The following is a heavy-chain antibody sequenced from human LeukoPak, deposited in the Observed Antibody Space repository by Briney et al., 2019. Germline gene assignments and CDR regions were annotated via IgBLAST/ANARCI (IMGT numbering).Heavy chain of an antibody. D-gene: IGHD6-19*01. CDR2: ISGSGGST. V-gene: IGHV3-23*01. Sequence: GGSLRLSCAASGFTFSSYAMSWVRQAPGKGLEWVSAISGSGGSTYYADSVKGRFTISRHNSKNTLFLQMNSLRTEDTAVYYCARENRVYTNGWFDAFDIWGQGTMVTVSS. J-gene: IGHJ3*02. CDR1: GFTFSSYA. CDR3: ARENRVYTNGWFDAFDI.